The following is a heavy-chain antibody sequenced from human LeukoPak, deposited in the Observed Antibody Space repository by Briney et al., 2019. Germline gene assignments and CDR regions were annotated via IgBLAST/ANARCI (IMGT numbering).Heavy chain of an antibody. V-gene: IGHV3-21*04. Sequence: GGSLRLSCAASGFTFSRNAVNWVRQAPGKGLEWVSFISSSSNYMSYADSVKGRFTISRDNAKNSLYLQMNSLRAEDTAVYYCARPLDSSNNYFDYWGQGTLVTVSA. CDR1: GFTFSRNA. CDR3: ARPLDSSNNYFDY. D-gene: IGHD6-13*01. J-gene: IGHJ4*02. CDR2: ISSSSNYM.